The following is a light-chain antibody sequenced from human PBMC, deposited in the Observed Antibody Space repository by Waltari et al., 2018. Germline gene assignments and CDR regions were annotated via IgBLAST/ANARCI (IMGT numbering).Light chain of an antibody. CDR1: QSLLHSNGYNY. Sequence: DIVMTQSPLSLPVTPGEPASISCRSSQSLLHSNGYNYLDWYLQKPGQSPQLLIYLGSNRASGVPDRFSASGSGTDFTLKISRVEAEDVGVYYCMQALQTLSITFGQGTRLEI. J-gene: IGKJ5*01. CDR2: LGS. V-gene: IGKV2-28*01. CDR3: MQALQTLSIT.